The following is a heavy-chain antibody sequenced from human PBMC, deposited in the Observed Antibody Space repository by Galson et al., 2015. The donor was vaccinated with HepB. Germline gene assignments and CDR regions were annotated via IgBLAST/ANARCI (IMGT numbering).Heavy chain of an antibody. Sequence: SLRLSCAASGFTFSNYAMTWVRQAPGKGLEWISSITNIGATTYYADSVKGRFTISRDNSKNTLYVQMNNLRAEDTAIYYCAKPAAGPFFDNWGLGTLVTVSS. J-gene: IGHJ4*02. V-gene: IGHV3-23*01. CDR3: AKPAAGPFFDN. CDR2: ITNIGATT. CDR1: GFTFSNYA.